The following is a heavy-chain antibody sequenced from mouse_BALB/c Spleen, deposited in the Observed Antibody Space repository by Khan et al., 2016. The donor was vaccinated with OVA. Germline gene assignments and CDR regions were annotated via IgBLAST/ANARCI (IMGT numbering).Heavy chain of an antibody. CDR1: GYTFTNYV. CDR3: AREASSLDFYFPY. V-gene: IGHV1S136*01. CDR2: INPYNAGT. J-gene: IGHJ3*01. Sequence: EVQLQESGPELVEPGASVKMSCKASGYTFTNYVMHWVKQKPGQGLEWIGDINPYNAGTWYNEKFKGKATLTSDISSTTAYMELSSLTSEDSAVYYGAREASSLDFYFPYWGQGTLVTVSA. D-gene: IGHD1-1*01.